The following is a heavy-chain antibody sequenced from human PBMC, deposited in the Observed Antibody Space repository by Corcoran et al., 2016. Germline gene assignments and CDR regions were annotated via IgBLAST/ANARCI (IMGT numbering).Heavy chain of an antibody. Sequence: EVQLVESGGGLVQPGGSLRLSCAASGFTFSSYSMNWVRQAPGKGLEWVSYISSSRSTIYYADSVKGRFTSSRDNAKNSLYLQMNSLRAEDTAVYYCAGHNRYYYDSSGYRCWGQGTLVTVSS. J-gene: IGHJ4*02. CDR3: AGHNRYYYDSSGYRC. V-gene: IGHV3-48*04. CDR2: ISSSRSTI. D-gene: IGHD3-22*01. CDR1: GFTFSSYS.